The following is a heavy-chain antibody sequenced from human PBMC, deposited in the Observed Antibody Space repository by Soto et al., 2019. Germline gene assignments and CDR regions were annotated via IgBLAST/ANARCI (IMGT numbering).Heavy chain of an antibody. D-gene: IGHD2-15*01. V-gene: IGHV4-34*01. J-gene: IGHJ4*02. Sequence: PSETLSLTCAVYGGSFSGYYWSWIRQPPGKGLEWIGEINHSGSTNYNPSLKSRVTISVDTSKNQFSLKLSSVTAADTAVYYCARAPFLVAATARIPFDYWGQGTLVTVSS. CDR1: GGSFSGYY. CDR3: ARAPFLVAATARIPFDY. CDR2: INHSGST.